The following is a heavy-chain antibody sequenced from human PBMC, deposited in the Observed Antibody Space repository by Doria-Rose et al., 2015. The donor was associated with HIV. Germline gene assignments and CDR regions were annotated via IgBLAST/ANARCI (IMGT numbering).Heavy chain of an antibody. J-gene: IGHJ4*02. CDR3: ARIKSSRWYHKYYFDF. D-gene: IGHD6-13*01. Sequence: ESGPVLVKPTETLTLTCTVSGGSLSSPGMGVSWIRQPPGKALEWLANIFSDDERSYKASLRSRLTTSRSTSKSQVVLTMTDMDPVDTATYYCARIKSSRWYHKYYFDFWGQGTLVIVSA. V-gene: IGHV2-26*01. CDR1: GGSLSSPGMG. CDR2: IFSDDER.